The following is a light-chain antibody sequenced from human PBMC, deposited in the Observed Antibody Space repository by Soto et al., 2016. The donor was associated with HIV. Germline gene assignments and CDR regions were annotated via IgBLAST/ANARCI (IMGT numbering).Light chain of an antibody. J-gene: IGKJ1*01. V-gene: IGKV1-39*01. CDR3: QQSYNTPRS. CDR1: QSISNY. CDR2: ATS. Sequence: DIQMTQSPPSLSASVGDRVTITCRASQSISNYLNWYQQKPGKAPKVLISATSDLQSGVPSRFSGSRSGREFTLTISSLQPEDFGTYYCQQSYNTPRSFGQGTMVETK.